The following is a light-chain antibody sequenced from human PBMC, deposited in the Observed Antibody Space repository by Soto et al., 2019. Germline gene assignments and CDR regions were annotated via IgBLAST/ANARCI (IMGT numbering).Light chain of an antibody. CDR2: RNN. CDR3: AAWDDSLSVVYV. J-gene: IGLJ1*01. CDR1: SSNIGSNY. Sequence: QSVLTQPPSASGTPGQRVTISCSGSSSNIGSNYVYWYQQLPGTAPKLLIYRNNQRPSRVPDRFSGSKSGTSASLAISGLRSEDEADYYCAAWDDSLSVVYVFGTGTKLTVL. V-gene: IGLV1-47*01.